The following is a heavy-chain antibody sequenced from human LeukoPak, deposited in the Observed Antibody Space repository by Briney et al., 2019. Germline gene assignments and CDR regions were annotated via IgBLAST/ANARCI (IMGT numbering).Heavy chain of an antibody. Sequence: PSETLSLTCAVSGVSISSYYWSWIRQPPGKGLEWIGYIYYSGSTNYNPSLKSRVTISVDTSKNQFSLKLSSVTAADTAVYYCARHHYDSSGYSDWGQGTLVTVSS. D-gene: IGHD3-22*01. V-gene: IGHV4-59*08. CDR2: IYYSGST. J-gene: IGHJ4*02. CDR3: ARHHYDSSGYSD. CDR1: GVSISSYY.